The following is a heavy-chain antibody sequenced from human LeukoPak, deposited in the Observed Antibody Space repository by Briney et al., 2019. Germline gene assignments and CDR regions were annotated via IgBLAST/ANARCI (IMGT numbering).Heavy chain of an antibody. J-gene: IGHJ4*02. CDR2: ISGSGGST. CDR1: GFTFSSYA. CDR3: AKDAMGIVVVINFDY. Sequence: GGSLRLSCAASGFTFSSYAMHWVRQAPGKGLEWVSAISGSGGSTYYADSVKGRFTISRDNSKNTLYLQMNSLRAEDTAVYYCAKDAMGIVVVINFDYWGQGTLVTVSS. V-gene: IGHV3-23*01. D-gene: IGHD3-22*01.